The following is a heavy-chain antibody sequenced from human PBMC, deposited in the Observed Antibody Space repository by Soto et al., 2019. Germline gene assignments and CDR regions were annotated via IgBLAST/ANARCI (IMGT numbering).Heavy chain of an antibody. V-gene: IGHV4-39*01. CDR1: GGSISSVVHY. CDR2: IYYRGNT. J-gene: IGHJ4*02. Sequence: SGTLSLTCTVSGGSISSVVHYWGWIRQPPGKDLKWFGNIYYRGNTYYNPSLRSRVTISVDTSKNQFSLKVQCLAAADTAVYYCARHRDTSSRYFLPDYWCKGIVVT. CDR3: ARHRDTSSRYFLPDY. D-gene: IGHD6-13*01.